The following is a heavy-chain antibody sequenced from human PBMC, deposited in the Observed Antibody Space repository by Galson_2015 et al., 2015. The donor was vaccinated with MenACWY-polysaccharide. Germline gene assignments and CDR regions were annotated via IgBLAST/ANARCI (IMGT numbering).Heavy chain of an antibody. J-gene: IGHJ3*01. CDR3: AREGSRIVFHAFDV. V-gene: IGHV3-33*01. CDR2: IQYDGSQK. Sequence: SLRLSCAASGLKFRGSGMHWVRQAPGKGLEWVAVIQYDGSQKQYIASVTGRFTISRDNSKHTLYLEMNSLRAEDTALYYCAREGSRIVFHAFDVWGQGTMVIVSS. D-gene: IGHD3-10*02. CDR1: GLKFRGSG.